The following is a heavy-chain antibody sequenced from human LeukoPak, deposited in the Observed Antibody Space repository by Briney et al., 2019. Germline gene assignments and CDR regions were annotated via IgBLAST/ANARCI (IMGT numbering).Heavy chain of an antibody. D-gene: IGHD3-10*01. V-gene: IGHV4-31*03. J-gene: IGHJ3*02. CDR1: GRSISSGAYY. CDR2: IYYSGST. CDR3: ARDSGFGTSDAFDI. Sequence: PSQTLSLTCTVSGRSISSGAYYWRWIRQHPGKGLEWIAYIYYSGSTYYNPSLKSRVTISVDTSKNQFSLKLSSVTAADTAVYYCARDSGFGTSDAFDIWGQGTMVTVSS.